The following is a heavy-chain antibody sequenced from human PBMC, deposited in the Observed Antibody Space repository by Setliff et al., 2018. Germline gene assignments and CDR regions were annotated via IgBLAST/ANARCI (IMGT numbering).Heavy chain of an antibody. D-gene: IGHD2-21*01. CDR1: GGSISSGHF. CDR3: ASQRLARYFDN. J-gene: IGHJ4*02. CDR2: IFHSGST. Sequence: TCTVSGGSISSGHFWGWIRQPPGKGLEWLGNIFHSGSTYYNPTLNSRVTMSVDTSKNQFSLMLTSVTAAGTAVYYCASQRLARYFDNWGQGTLVTVSS. V-gene: IGHV4-38-2*02.